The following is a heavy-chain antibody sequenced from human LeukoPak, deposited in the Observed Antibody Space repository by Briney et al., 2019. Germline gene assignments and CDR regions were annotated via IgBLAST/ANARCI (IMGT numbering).Heavy chain of an antibody. CDR1: GGSISSSSYY. Sequence: SETLSLTCTVSGGSISSSSYYWGWIRQPPGKGLEWIGSIYYTGSTYYNPSLKSRVTISVDTSKNQFSLKLSSVTAADTAVYYCARHPGGYCSSTSCYTGGVFDIWGQGTMVTVSS. J-gene: IGHJ3*02. CDR2: IYYTGST. V-gene: IGHV4-39*01. D-gene: IGHD2-2*02. CDR3: ARHPGGYCSSTSCYTGGVFDI.